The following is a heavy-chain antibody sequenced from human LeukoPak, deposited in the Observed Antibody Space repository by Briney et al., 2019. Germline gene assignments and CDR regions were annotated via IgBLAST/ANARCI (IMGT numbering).Heavy chain of an antibody. CDR2: IIPILGIA. CDR1: AGTFSSYT. J-gene: IGHJ4*02. Sequence: GASVKVSCKASAGTFSSYTISWVRQAPGQGLEWMGRIIPILGIANYAQKFQGRLTITADKSTSTAYMELSSLRSEDTAVYYCAKDRGGYSGYDYDYWGQGTLVTVSS. V-gene: IGHV1-69*04. CDR3: AKDRGGYSGYDYDY. D-gene: IGHD5-12*01.